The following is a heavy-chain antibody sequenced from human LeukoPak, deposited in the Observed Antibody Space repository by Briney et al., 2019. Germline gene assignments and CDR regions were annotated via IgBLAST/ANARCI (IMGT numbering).Heavy chain of an antibody. J-gene: IGHJ4*02. CDR2: INPSGGST. V-gene: IGHV1-46*01. Sequence: ASVKVSCKASGYIFTSYYMHWVRQAPGQGLEWMGIINPSGGSTSYAQKFQRRVTMTRDTSTSTVYMELSSLRSEDTAVYYCARVSVVGDSELDYWGQGTLVTVSS. CDR3: ARVSVVGDSELDY. D-gene: IGHD2-21*01. CDR1: GYIFTSYY.